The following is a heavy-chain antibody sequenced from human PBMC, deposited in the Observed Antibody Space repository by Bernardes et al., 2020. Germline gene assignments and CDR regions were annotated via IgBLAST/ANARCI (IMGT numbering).Heavy chain of an antibody. CDR2: ISDDGSNK. D-gene: IGHD2-2*01. CDR1: GFTFSSYA. V-gene: IGHV3-30*04. J-gene: IGHJ4*02. Sequence: GGSLRLSCAASGFTFSSYAMHWVRQAPGKGLEWVAVISDDGSNKYYVDSVKGRFTISRDNLKNTLFLQLNSLRAEDTAVYYCARVTTSWFSPFDYWGQGTLVTVSS. CDR3: ARVTTSWFSPFDY.